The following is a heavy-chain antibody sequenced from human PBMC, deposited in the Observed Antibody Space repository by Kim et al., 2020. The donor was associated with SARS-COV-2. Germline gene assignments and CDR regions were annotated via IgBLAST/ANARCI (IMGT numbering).Heavy chain of an antibody. CDR3: AKDRPNYYGSGSVN. J-gene: IGHJ4*02. V-gene: IGHV3-23*01. Sequence: ADSVQGRFTISRDNSKNTLYLQMNSLRAEDTAVYYCAKDRPNYYGSGSVNWGQGTLVTVSS. D-gene: IGHD3-10*01.